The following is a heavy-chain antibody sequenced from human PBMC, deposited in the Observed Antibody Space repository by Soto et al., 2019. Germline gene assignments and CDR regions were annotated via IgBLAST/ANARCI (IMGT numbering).Heavy chain of an antibody. CDR3: ARPILKHSGYYPWFYGMDV. CDR2: IYYSGST. J-gene: IGHJ6*02. V-gene: IGHV4-39*01. CDR1: GGSISSSSYY. D-gene: IGHD3-22*01. Sequence: PXETLSLTCTVSGGSISSSSYYWGWIRQPPGKGLEWIGSIYYSGSTYYNPSLKSRVTISVDTSKNQFSLKLSSVTAADTAVYYCARPILKHSGYYPWFYGMDVWGQGTTVTVSS.